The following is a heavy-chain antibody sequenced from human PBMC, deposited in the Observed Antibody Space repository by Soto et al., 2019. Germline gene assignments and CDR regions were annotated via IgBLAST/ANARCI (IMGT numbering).Heavy chain of an antibody. V-gene: IGHV3-33*01. D-gene: IGHD2-2*01. CDR1: GFTFSSYG. Sequence: QVQLVESGGGVVQPGRSLRLSCAASGFTFSSYGMHWVRQAPGKGLEWVAVIWYDGSNKYYADSVKGRFTISRDNSKNPRERQRNSLGAGDTVVWYGGRGGGGGYCSSTSCYSDCSGGSCYYIDYWGQGTLVTVSS. J-gene: IGHJ4*02. CDR2: IWYDGSNK. CDR3: GRGGGGGYCSSTSCYSDCSGGSCYYIDY.